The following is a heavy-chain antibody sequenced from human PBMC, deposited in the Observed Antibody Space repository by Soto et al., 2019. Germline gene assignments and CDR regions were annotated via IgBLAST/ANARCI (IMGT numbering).Heavy chain of an antibody. J-gene: IGHJ4*02. CDR1: GASVSTYY. Sequence: QVQLQESGPRLMKPSETLSLTCTVSGASVSTYYWSWIRQSAGKGLEWIGRIYKSGSTTYNPSLKSRVIMSLDTSKNQFSLNLYSVTAADTAVYYCARDSPPFDHWGQGILVTVSS. CDR3: ARDSPPFDH. V-gene: IGHV4-4*07. CDR2: IYKSGST.